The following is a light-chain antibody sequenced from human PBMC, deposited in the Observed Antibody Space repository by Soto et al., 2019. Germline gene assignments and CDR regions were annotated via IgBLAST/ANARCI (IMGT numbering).Light chain of an antibody. CDR2: KXS. V-gene: IGKV1-5*03. Sequence: DIHMTQSPSTLSGSLGDRVTLTXRASQTIGAWFAWYQQEPGXAPKXXXDKXSTLKSGCPSRLSGSGSGTDFTLTISRLEPEDFAVYYCQQYGSAPCTFGQGTKVDIK. CDR3: QQYGSAPCT. CDR1: QTIGAW. J-gene: IGKJ1*01.